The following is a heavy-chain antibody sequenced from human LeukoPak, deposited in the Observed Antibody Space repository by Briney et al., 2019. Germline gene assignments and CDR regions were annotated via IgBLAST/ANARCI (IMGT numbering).Heavy chain of an antibody. CDR2: IYWDKDY. V-gene: IGHV2-5*02. CDR1: GVSLNTSGGN. Sequence: ASGPTLVKPTQTLTLTFAFSGVSLNTSGGNGGWSRQPPGKALEGLALIYWDKDYRYSPSLKSRRHITKYSSKNQRLLRMTNMYPVDTATYYCAHSDPDTSSSWIYFDYWGQGTLVTVSS. CDR3: AHSDPDTSSSWIYFDY. D-gene: IGHD6-13*01. J-gene: IGHJ4*02.